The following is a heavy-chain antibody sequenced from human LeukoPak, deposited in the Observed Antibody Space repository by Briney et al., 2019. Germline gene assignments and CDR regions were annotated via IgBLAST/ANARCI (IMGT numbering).Heavy chain of an antibody. V-gene: IGHV5-51*01. D-gene: IGHD1-26*01. J-gene: IGHJ4*02. CDR3: ARVISGILGGY. Sequence: GESLKISCKASGYNIPMYWIGWVRQMPGKGLEWMGIIYPGDSDTRYSPSFQGQVTISADRSISTAYLQWSSLKASDTAMYYCARVISGILGGYWGQGTLVTVSS. CDR2: IYPGDSDT. CDR1: GYNIPMYW.